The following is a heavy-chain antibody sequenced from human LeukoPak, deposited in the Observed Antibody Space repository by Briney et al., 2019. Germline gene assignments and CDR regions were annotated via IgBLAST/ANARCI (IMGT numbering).Heavy chain of an antibody. V-gene: IGHV3-21*01. J-gene: IGHJ6*02. CDR1: GFTFSSYS. D-gene: IGHD2-2*01. CDR2: ISSSSSYI. Sequence: PGGSLRLSCAASGFTFSSYSMNWVRQAPGKGLEWVSSISSSSSYIYYADSVKGRFTISRDNAKNSLYLQMNSLRAEDTAVYYCARDLSGSTTSCSDVWGQGTTVTVSS. CDR3: ARDLSGSTTSCSDV.